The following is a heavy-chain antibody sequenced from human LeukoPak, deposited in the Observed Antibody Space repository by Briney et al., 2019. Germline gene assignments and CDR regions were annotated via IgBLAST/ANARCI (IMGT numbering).Heavy chain of an antibody. D-gene: IGHD6-6*01. CDR1: GFTFSDYW. V-gene: IGHV3-7*01. CDR2: IKQDGSQR. Sequence: GRSLRLSCTASGFTFSDYWMTWVRQAPGKGPEWVANIKQDGSQRYYVGSVRGRFTISRDNAKNSLFLQMNGLRAEDTAVYYCARRGGSSSRRSPIDYWGQGTLVTVSS. J-gene: IGHJ4*02. CDR3: ARRGGSSSRRSPIDY.